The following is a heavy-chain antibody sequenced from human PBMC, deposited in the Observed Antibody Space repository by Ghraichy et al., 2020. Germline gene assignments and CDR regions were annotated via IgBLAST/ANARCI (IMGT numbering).Heavy chain of an antibody. V-gene: IGHV4-39*01. CDR1: GGSISSSSYY. D-gene: IGHD4-23*01. J-gene: IGHJ4*02. Sequence: SETLSLTCTVSGGSISSSSYYWGWIRQPPGKGLEWIGSIYYSGSTYYNPSLKSRVTISVDTSKNQFSLKLSSVTAADTAVYYCARQYGRGGNSNRVKYYFDYWGQGTLVTVSS. CDR3: ARQYGRGGNSNRVKYYFDY. CDR2: IYYSGST.